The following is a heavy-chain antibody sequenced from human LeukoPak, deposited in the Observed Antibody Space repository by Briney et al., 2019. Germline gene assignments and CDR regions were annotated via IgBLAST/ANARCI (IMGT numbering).Heavy chain of an antibody. V-gene: IGHV4-59*08. CDR1: GGSISRYY. CDR3: ARHFSGSYVYYYYYMDV. CDR2: IYYSGST. Sequence: PSETLSLTCTVSGGSISRYYWSWIRQPPGKGLEWIGYIYYSGSTNYNPSLKSRVTISVDTSKNQFSLRLSSVTAADTAVYYCARHFSGSYVYYYYYMDVWGKGTTVTVSS. J-gene: IGHJ6*03. D-gene: IGHD1-26*01.